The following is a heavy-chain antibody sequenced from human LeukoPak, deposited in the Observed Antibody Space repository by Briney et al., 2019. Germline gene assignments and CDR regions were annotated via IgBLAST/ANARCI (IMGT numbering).Heavy chain of an antibody. J-gene: IGHJ5*02. Sequence: SETLSLTCAVSGYSITSGDYWALLRQPPGKGLEWIGSIYHSGSTHYNQSLKSRVTISVDTSKNQFALKLNSVTAADTAVYYCARNYCNFVVVSAVSNNWFDPWGQGTLVTVSS. D-gene: IGHD2-2*01. CDR1: GYSITSGDY. CDR3: ARNYCNFVVVSAVSNNWFDP. V-gene: IGHV4-38-2*01. CDR2: IYHSGST.